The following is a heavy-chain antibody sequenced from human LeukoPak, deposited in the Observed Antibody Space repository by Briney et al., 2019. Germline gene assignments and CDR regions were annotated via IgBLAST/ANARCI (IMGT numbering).Heavy chain of an antibody. Sequence: SETLSLTCAVYGGSSNYYWSWIRQPPGKGLEWIGEINDRGTTKYNPSLKSRVSISVDTSKNQFSLKLSSVTAADTAIYYCAKSLYCGDDCFWGPGTMVTVSS. V-gene: IGHV4-34*01. J-gene: IGHJ3*01. CDR2: INDRGTT. CDR1: GGSSNYY. D-gene: IGHD2-21*02. CDR3: AKSLYCGDDCF.